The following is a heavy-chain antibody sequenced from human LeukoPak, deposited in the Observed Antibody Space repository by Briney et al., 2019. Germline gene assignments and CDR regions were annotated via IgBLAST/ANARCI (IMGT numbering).Heavy chain of an antibody. CDR2: ISYDGSNK. CDR3: AREEGRYSSGWYLAVLDY. Sequence: GGSLRLSCAASGFTFSSYGMHWVRQAPCKGLEWVAVISYDGSNKYYADSVKGRFTISRDNAKNSLYLQMNSLRAEDTAVYYCAREEGRYSSGWYLAVLDYWGQGTLVTVSS. V-gene: IGHV3-30*03. CDR1: GFTFSSYG. J-gene: IGHJ4*02. D-gene: IGHD6-19*01.